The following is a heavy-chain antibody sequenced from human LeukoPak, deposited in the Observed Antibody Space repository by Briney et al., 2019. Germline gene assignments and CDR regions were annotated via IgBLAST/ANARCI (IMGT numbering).Heavy chain of an antibody. Sequence: SETLSLTCTVSGGSISGYYWSWIRQPPGKGLEWIGDTYYSGNTNYNPSLKSRVTISVDTAKNQFSLKVRSFTGADTGVYYWSRLAWCGEPTAAFDIWGQGTMVTVCS. D-gene: IGHD3-10*01. J-gene: IGHJ3*02. CDR3: SRLAWCGEPTAAFDI. V-gene: IGHV4-59*08. CDR1: GGSISGYY. CDR2: TYYSGNT.